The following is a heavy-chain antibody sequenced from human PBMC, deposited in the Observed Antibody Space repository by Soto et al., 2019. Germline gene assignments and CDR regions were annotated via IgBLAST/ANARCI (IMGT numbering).Heavy chain of an antibody. Sequence: VQLVESGGDLVQPGGSLRLSCVVSGFTFTDYRMHWVRQAPGKGLVWVANINRDGRVRHYADSVKGRFTISRDNGRNTVYLQMNNVRAEDTAVYYCTRFPTFDFWGRGTLVSVSS. CDR3: TRFPTFDF. CDR1: GFTFTDYR. CDR2: INRDGRVR. V-gene: IGHV3-74*01. J-gene: IGHJ4*02.